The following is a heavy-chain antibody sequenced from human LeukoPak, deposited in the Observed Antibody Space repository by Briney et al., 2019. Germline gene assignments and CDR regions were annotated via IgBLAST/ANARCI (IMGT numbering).Heavy chain of an antibody. J-gene: IGHJ4*02. V-gene: IGHV4-34*01. CDR1: GGSLSGYY. CDR2: IGHSGTT. CDR3: AREGRMSMGIEY. D-gene: IGHD4/OR15-4a*01. Sequence: PSETLSLTCDVYGGSLSGYYWSWIRQSPEKGLRWIGEIGHSGTTNFNPSLKSRVSMSVDTSKNQFSLKLTSVTAADTAVYFCAREGRMSMGIEYWGQGTLVTVSS.